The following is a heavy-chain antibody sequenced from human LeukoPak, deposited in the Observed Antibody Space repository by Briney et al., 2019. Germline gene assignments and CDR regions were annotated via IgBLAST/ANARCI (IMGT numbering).Heavy chain of an antibody. V-gene: IGHV1-8*01. Sequence: ASVKVSCKASGYTFTSFDINWVRQTPGQGLEWMGWMSPNTGNTGYAQKFQGRVTMTRNTSIRTAYMELSSLRPEDTAVYYCVNFWSGTGVYYYGMDVWGQGTTVTVSS. D-gene: IGHD3-3*01. CDR3: VNFWSGTGVYYYGMDV. CDR1: GYTFTSFD. CDR2: MSPNTGNT. J-gene: IGHJ6*02.